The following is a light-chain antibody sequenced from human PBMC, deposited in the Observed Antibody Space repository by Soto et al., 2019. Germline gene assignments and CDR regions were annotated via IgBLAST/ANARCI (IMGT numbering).Light chain of an antibody. CDR2: GAS. CDR1: QSVSSN. J-gene: IGKJ2*03. Sequence: DTVMTQSPATLSVSPGERATLSCRASQSVSSNLAWYQQKPGQAPRLLIYGASTRATRIPARFSGSGSGKELTLTIGSLQSEDFAVYYCQQYNNWPPYRFGQGTKLEIK. V-gene: IGKV3-15*01. CDR3: QQYNNWPPYR.